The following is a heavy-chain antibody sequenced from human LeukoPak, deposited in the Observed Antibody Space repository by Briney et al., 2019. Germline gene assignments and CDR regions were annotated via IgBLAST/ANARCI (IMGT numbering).Heavy chain of an antibody. J-gene: IGHJ4*02. CDR2: INNEGTGA. CDR3: VRYDVDARRSDY. CDR1: GFSFSAYW. D-gene: IGHD2-8*01. Sequence: GGSLRLSCAASGFSFSAYWMHWVRQAPGKGPVWVSRINNEGTGADYADSVRGRFTISRVNVDNTLYLQMNSLSADDTAMYYCVRYDVDARRSDYWGQGTLVTVSS. V-gene: IGHV3-74*01.